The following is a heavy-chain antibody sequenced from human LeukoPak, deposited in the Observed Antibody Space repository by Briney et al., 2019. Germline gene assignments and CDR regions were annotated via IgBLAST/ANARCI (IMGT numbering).Heavy chain of an antibody. V-gene: IGHV3-64*02. CDR1: GFSFRYFA. Sequence: GGSLGLSCVGSGFSFRYFAIHWVRQAPGKGLEYVSVINTDGRITYYADSVKGRFTISRDNSKNTVYLQMGSLRGDDMAVYYCTRDGGSFCDFDYWGQGALVTVSS. J-gene: IGHJ4*02. CDR2: INTDGRIT. CDR3: TRDGGSFCDFDY. D-gene: IGHD1-26*01.